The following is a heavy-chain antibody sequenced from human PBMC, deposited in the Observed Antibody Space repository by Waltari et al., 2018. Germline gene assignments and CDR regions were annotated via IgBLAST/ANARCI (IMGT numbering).Heavy chain of an antibody. CDR3: ARAPFSSGSDY. V-gene: IGHV3-21*01. CDR1: GFTFSSYS. Sequence: EVQLVESGGGLVKPGGSRRLYCAASGFTFSSYSMNWVCQAPGKGLEWVSSISISSSYIYYADSVNGRFTISRDNAKSSLYLQMNSLRAEVTAVYYCARAPFSSGSDYWGQGTLVTVSS. J-gene: IGHJ4*02. CDR2: ISISSSYI. D-gene: IGHD6-19*01.